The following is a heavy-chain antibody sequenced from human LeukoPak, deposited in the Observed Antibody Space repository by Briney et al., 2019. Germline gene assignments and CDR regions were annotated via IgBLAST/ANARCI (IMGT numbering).Heavy chain of an antibody. CDR3: ARGVEPPAANTLAY. Sequence: GGSLRLSCAASGFTVITNDMTWGRQAPGKGLEWVSVLYSDGNTKYADSVQGRFTISRDNSKNTLYLEMNSLSPDDTAVYYCARGVEPPAANTLAYWGQGTLVTVSS. J-gene: IGHJ4*02. D-gene: IGHD2-2*01. CDR1: GFTVITND. V-gene: IGHV3-53*01. CDR2: LYSDGNT.